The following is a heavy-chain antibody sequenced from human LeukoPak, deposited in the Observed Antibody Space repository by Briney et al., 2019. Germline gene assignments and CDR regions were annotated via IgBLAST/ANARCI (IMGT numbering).Heavy chain of an antibody. CDR2: ISSSSSYI. D-gene: IGHD3-3*01. CDR1: GFTFSSYS. CDR3: AKDRRPNWGSYYVSFDY. J-gene: IGHJ4*02. Sequence: GGSLRLSCAASGFTFSSYSMNWVRQAPGKGLEWVSSISSSSSYIYYADSVKGRFTISRDNAKNSLYLQMNSLRPEDTAVYYCAKDRRPNWGSYYVSFDYWGQGTLVTVSS. V-gene: IGHV3-21*04.